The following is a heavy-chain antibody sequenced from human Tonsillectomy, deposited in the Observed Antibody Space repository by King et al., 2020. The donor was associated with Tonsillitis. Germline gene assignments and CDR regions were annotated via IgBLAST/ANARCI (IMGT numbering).Heavy chain of an antibody. Sequence: VQLVESGGGLVQPGGSLRLSCAASGFTFSSYSMNWVRQAPGKGLEWVSYISSSSTIYYADSVKGRFTISRDNAKNSLYLQMNSLRAEDTAVYYCARETQPLGYCSSTSCYLGAFDIWGQGTMVTVSS. D-gene: IGHD2-2*01. CDR1: GFTFSSYS. CDR3: ARETQPLGYCSSTSCYLGAFDI. J-gene: IGHJ3*02. CDR2: ISSSSTI. V-gene: IGHV3-48*01.